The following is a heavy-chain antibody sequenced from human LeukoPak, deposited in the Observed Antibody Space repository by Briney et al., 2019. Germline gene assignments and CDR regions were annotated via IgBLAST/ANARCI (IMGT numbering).Heavy chain of an antibody. J-gene: IGHJ4*02. CDR2: ISGSGGST. D-gene: IGHD3-3*01. CDR3: AKGGYYDFWSGYYDHLDY. V-gene: IGHV3-23*01. CDR1: GFTFSSYA. Sequence: GGSLRLSCAASGFTFSSYAMSWVRQAPGKGLEWVSAISGSGGSTYYADSVKGRFTISRDNSKNTLYLQMNSLRAEDTAVYYCAKGGYYDFWSGYYDHLDYWGQGTLVTVSS.